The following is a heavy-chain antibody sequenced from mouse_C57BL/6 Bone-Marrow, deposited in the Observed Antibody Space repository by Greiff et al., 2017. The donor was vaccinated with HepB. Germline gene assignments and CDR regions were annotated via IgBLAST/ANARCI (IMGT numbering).Heavy chain of an antibody. CDR2: IDPSDSYT. CDR1: GYTFTSYW. Sequence: QVQLKQPGAELVMPGASVKLSCKASGYTFTSYWMHWVKQRPGQGLEWIGEIDPSDSYTNYNQKFKGKSTLTVDKSSSTAYMQLGSLTSEDSAVYFCATGNDSLFAYLGQGTQVTVSA. J-gene: IGHJ3*01. V-gene: IGHV1-69*01. CDR3: ATGNDSLFAY. D-gene: IGHD4-1*01.